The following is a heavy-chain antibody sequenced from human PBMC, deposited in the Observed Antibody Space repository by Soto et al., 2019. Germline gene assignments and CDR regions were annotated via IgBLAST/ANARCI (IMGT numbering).Heavy chain of an antibody. V-gene: IGHV3-48*02. D-gene: IGHD3-22*01. CDR1: EVTSSSDH. CDR3: AGGRITLRT. CDR2: ISSSSSDI. J-gene: IGHJ5*02. Sequence: PGXSLGLSCAASEVTSSSDHMNWFCQAPVKGRECISYISSSSSDIYYADSVKGRFTISRDNAKKSLYLQMNSLRDEDTAVYYCAGGRITLRTWGQGTPVTVSS.